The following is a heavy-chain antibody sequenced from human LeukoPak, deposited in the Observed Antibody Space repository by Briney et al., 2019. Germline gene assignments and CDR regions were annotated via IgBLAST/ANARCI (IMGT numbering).Heavy chain of an antibody. CDR1: GFTFSSYG. J-gene: IGHJ4*02. D-gene: IGHD3-22*01. V-gene: IGHV3-15*01. CDR2: IKSKTDGGTT. Sequence: GGSLRLSCAASGFTFSSYGMSWVRQAPGKGLEWVGRIKSKTDGGTTDYAAPVKGRFTISRDGSKNTLYLQMNSLKTEDTAVYYCTAEDSSGYGNYFDYWGQGTLVTVSS. CDR3: TAEDSSGYGNYFDY.